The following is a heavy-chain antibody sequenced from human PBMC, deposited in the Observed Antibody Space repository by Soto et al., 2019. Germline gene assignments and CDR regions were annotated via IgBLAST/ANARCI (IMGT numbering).Heavy chain of an antibody. J-gene: IGHJ4*02. CDR3: ARETDWDHGFDY. CDR2: INAGNGNT. V-gene: IGHV1-3*01. D-gene: IGHD3-9*01. CDR1: GYTFTSYA. Sequence: ASVKVSCKASGYTFTSYAMHWVRQAPGQRLEWMGWINAGNGNTKYSQKFQGRVTITRDTSASTAYMELSSLRSEDTAVYYCARETDWDHGFDYWGQGTLVTVS.